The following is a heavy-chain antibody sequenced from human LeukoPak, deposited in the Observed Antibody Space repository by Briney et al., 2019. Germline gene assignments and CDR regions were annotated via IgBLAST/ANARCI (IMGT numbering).Heavy chain of an antibody. CDR1: EFSVGSNY. D-gene: IGHD3-10*01. J-gene: IGHJ3*02. CDR3: TKSDGYGLIRI. V-gene: IGHV4-34*01. Sequence: GSLRLSCAASEFSVGSNYMTWVRQPPGKGLEWIGEINHSGSTNYNPSLKSRVTTSVDTSKNQFSLKLSSVTAADTAVYYCTKSDGYGLIRICGRGTMVTVSS. CDR2: INHSGST.